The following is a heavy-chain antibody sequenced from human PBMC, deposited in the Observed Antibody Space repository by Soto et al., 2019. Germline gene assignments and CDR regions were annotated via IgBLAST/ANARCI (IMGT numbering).Heavy chain of an antibody. CDR3: ARGMVEGQEPLSYYYYGMDG. V-gene: IGHV1-18*04. CDR2: ISAYNGNT. D-gene: IGHD3-10*01. J-gene: IGHJ6*02. Sequence: ASGQLYYNASCYTYPSSGSSLGRQEHGQGLEWMGWISAYNGNTSYAQKFQGRVTMTRDTSTSTVYMELSSLRSEDTAVYYCARGMVEGQEPLSYYYYGMDGWGQGTTVT. CDR1: CYTYPSSG.